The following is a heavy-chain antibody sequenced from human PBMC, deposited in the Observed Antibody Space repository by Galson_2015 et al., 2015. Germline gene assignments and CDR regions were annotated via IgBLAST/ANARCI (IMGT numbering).Heavy chain of an antibody. CDR1: GFIFSSYG. CDR2: IWYDGSNK. V-gene: IGHV3-33*01. CDR3: ARESVSKFDY. Sequence: SLRLSCAASGFIFSSYGMHWLRQAPGKGLEWVAVIWYDGSNKYYADSVKGRFTISRDNSKNALYLQMNSLRAEDTAVYYCARESVSKFDYSGQGTRVTVSS. D-gene: IGHD5/OR15-5a*01. J-gene: IGHJ4*02.